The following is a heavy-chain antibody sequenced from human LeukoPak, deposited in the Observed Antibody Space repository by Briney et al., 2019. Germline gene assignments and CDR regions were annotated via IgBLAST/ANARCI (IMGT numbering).Heavy chain of an antibody. J-gene: IGHJ5*02. D-gene: IGHD2-21*01. CDR1: GYTFTGYY. CDR2: INPNSGGT. Sequence: GASVKVSCKASGYTFTGYYMHWVRQAPGQGLEWMGWINPNSGGTNYAQKFQGRVTMTRDTSISTAYMELSRLRSDDTAVYYCARDTEVIAILGSQGFDPWGQGTLVTVSS. CDR3: ARDTEVIAILGSQGFDP. V-gene: IGHV1-2*02.